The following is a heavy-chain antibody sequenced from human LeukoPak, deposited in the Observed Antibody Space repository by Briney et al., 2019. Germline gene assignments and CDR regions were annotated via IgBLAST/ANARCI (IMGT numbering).Heavy chain of an antibody. CDR2: ISAYNGNT. Sequence: ASVKVSCKASGYTFTSYGISWVRQAPGQGLEWMGWISAYNGNTNYAQKLQGRVTMTTDTSTSTAYMELRSLRSDDTAVYYCARVGRGYSGYDYPFDYWGQGTLVTVSS. V-gene: IGHV1-18*01. D-gene: IGHD5-12*01. J-gene: IGHJ4*02. CDR3: ARVGRGYSGYDYPFDY. CDR1: GYTFTSYG.